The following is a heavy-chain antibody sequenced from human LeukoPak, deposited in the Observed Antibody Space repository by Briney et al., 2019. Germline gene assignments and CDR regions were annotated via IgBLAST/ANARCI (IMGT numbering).Heavy chain of an antibody. J-gene: IGHJ4*02. CDR1: GYTFTSYD. Sequence: ASVKVSCKASGYTFTSYDINWVRQATGQGLEWMGWMNPNSGNTGYAQKFQGRVTITRNTSISTAYMELSSLRSEDTAVYYCARGQARGVVVVVAATTPLFDYLGQGTLVTVSS. CDR2: MNPNSGNT. D-gene: IGHD2-15*01. CDR3: ARGQARGVVVVVAATTPLFDY. V-gene: IGHV1-8*03.